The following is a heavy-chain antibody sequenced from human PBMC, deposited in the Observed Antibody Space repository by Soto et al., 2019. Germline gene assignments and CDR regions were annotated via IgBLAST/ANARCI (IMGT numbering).Heavy chain of an antibody. CDR2: ISSNGGST. J-gene: IGHJ6*02. CDR1: GFTFSSCA. Sequence: EVQLVESGGGLVQPGGSLRLSCSASGFTFSSCAMHWVRQAAGKGLEYVSGISSNGGSTYYADSVKDRFTISRDNSKNTLFFQVNKLTAEDTATYYGVKDRRTTRRAMDAWGQGTTVAVSS. D-gene: IGHD1-7*01. V-gene: IGHV3-64D*06. CDR3: VKDRRTTRRAMDA.